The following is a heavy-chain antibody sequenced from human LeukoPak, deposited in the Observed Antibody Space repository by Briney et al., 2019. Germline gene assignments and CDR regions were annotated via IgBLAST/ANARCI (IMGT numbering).Heavy chain of an antibody. CDR3: ARYVGAAGTAGRLDY. Sequence: KTGGSLRLSCAASGFTFSSYWMSWVRQAPGKGLEWVSSISSSSSYIYYADSVKGRFTISRDDAKNSLYLQMNSLRAEDTAVYYCARYVGAAGTAGRLDYWGQGTLVTVSS. D-gene: IGHD6-13*01. V-gene: IGHV3-21*01. J-gene: IGHJ4*02. CDR1: GFTFSSYW. CDR2: ISSSSSYI.